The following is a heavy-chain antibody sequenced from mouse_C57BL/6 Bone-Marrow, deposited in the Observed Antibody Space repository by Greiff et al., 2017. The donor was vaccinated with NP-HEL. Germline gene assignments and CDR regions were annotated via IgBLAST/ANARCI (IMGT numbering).Heavy chain of an antibody. J-gene: IGHJ2*01. CDR1: GFSFNTYA. D-gene: IGHD2-4*01. CDR3: VRVGYDYDYFDY. CDR2: IRSKSNNYAT. Sequence: EVQLVESGGGLVQPKGSLKLSCAASGFSFNTYAMNWVRQAPGKGLEWVARIRSKSNNYATYYADSVKDRFTISRDDSESMLYLQMNNLKTEDTAMYYCVRVGYDYDYFDYWGQGTTLTVSS. V-gene: IGHV10-1*01.